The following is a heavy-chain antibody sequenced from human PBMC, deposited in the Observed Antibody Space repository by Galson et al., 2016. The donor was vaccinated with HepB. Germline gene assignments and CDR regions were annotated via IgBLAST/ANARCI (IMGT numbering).Heavy chain of an antibody. Sequence: SLRLSCAASGFTFGTYWMSWVRQAPGKGLEWSANIKHDGSEKYFVDSVKGRFTISRDNAKNSLYLQMNSLRAEDTAVYYCARWKYYGSGSYGFDYWGQGTLVTVSS. CDR1: GFTFGTYW. CDR2: IKHDGSEK. D-gene: IGHD3-10*01. V-gene: IGHV3-7*02. CDR3: ARWKYYGSGSYGFDY. J-gene: IGHJ4*02.